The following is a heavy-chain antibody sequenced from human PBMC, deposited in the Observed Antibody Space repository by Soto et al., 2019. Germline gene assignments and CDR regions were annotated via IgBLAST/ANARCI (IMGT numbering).Heavy chain of an antibody. V-gene: IGHV4-59*08. CDR3: ARYGGYSYGYYYYYYMDF. J-gene: IGHJ6*03. CDR2: IYYSGST. Sequence: SETLSLTCTVSGGSISSYYWSWVRQPPGKGLEWIGYIYYSGSTNYNPSLKSRVTISVDTSKNQFSLKLSSVTAADTAVYYCARYGGYSYGYYYYYYMDFSGKGSSVIVSS. CDR1: GGSISSYY. D-gene: IGHD5-18*01.